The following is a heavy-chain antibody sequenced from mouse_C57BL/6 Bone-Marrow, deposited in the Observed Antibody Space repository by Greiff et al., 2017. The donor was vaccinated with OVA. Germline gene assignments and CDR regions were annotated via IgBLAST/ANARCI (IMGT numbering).Heavy chain of an antibody. D-gene: IGHD2-5*01. CDR3: ARYLYSNFYYYAMDY. CDR2: IYPRSGNT. CDR1: GYTFTSYG. V-gene: IGHV1-81*01. J-gene: IGHJ4*01. Sequence: VQLVESGAELARPGASVKLSCKASGYTFTSYGISWVKQRTGQGLEWIGEIYPRSGNTYYNEKFKGKATLTADKSSSTAYMELRSLTSEDSAVYFCARYLYSNFYYYAMDYWGQGTSVTVSS.